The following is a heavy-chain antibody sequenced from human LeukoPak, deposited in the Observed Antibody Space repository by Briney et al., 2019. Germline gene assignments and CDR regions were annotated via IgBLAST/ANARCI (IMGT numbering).Heavy chain of an antibody. Sequence: PGGSLRLSCAASGFTFSSYEMNWVRQAPGKGLEWVSAISISGDDTYYAESVKGRFTISRDNSKNTLYLRMNTLRAEDTAVYFCANPEWGTYLVGFDYWGQGTLVTVSS. D-gene: IGHD1-26*01. J-gene: IGHJ4*02. CDR2: ISISGDDT. CDR1: GFTFSSYE. CDR3: ANPEWGTYLVGFDY. V-gene: IGHV3-23*01.